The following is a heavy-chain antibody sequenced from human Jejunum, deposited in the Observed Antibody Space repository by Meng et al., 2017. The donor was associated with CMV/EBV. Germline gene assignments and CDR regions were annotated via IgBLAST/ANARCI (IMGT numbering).Heavy chain of an antibody. V-gene: IGHV3-23*01. CDR2: ISDSGDMS. CDR1: GFTFSMYA. CDR3: VKAVGGIAVAAPDY. D-gene: IGHD6-19*01. J-gene: IGHJ4*02. Sequence: SGFTFSMYAMTWVRQAPGKGLEWVSTISDSGDMSYNADSVKGRFTISRDNSKRTLYLQMSSLRVEDTAVYYCVKAVGGIAVAAPDYWGQGTLVPSPQ.